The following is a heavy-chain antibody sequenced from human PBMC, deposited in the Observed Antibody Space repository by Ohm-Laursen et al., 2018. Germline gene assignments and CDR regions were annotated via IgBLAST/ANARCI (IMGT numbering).Heavy chain of an antibody. J-gene: IGHJ4*02. CDR2: ISGTSATI. CDR1: EFTFSSYE. Sequence: GSLRLSCAASEFTFSSYEMNWVRQAPEKGLEWVSCISGTSATIYYADSVKGRFNISRDNAKNSLYLQMDSLRAEDTAVYYCARCQSGRSLSDSWGQGTLVTVSS. D-gene: IGHD3-3*01. CDR3: ARCQSGRSLSDS. V-gene: IGHV3-48*03.